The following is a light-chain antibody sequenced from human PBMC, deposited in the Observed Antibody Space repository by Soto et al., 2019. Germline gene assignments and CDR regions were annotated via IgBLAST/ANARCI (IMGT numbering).Light chain of an antibody. J-gene: IGKJ1*01. CDR3: QQFHSYPRT. Sequence: DIQLTQSPSFLSASVGVRVTITCRASQGISNFLAWYQQKPGKAPKLLIFAASSLQSGVPSRFSGSGSGTEFTLTITSLQPEDFATYCCQQFHSYPRTFGQGTKVDIK. V-gene: IGKV1-9*01. CDR2: AAS. CDR1: QGISNF.